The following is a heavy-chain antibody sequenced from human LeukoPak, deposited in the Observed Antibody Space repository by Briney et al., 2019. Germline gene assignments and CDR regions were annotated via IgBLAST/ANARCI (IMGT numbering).Heavy chain of an antibody. D-gene: IGHD5-18*01. CDR2: IYSGGST. CDR1: GFTVSSNY. J-gene: IGHJ4*02. V-gene: IGHV3-66*02. Sequence: GGSLRLSCAASGFTVSSNYMSWVRQAPGKGLEWVAVIYSGGSTYYADSVKGRFTISRDNSKNTLYLQMNSLRAEDTAVYYCARELSPRIGYRYYDYWGQGTLVTVSS. CDR3: ARELSPRIGYRYYDY.